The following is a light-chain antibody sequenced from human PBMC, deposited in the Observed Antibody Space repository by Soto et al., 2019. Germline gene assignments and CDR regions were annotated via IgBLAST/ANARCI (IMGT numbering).Light chain of an antibody. V-gene: IGKV1-39*01. Sequence: DIQMTQSPLSLSASEGDRVTITCRASQSISSYLSWYQQKPGKAPKLLIYAASHLKSGVPSRFSGSGSGTEFTLTINSLQSDDFATYYCQKSFSIPWTFGQGTKVEIK. CDR3: QKSFSIPWT. J-gene: IGKJ1*01. CDR1: QSISSY. CDR2: AAS.